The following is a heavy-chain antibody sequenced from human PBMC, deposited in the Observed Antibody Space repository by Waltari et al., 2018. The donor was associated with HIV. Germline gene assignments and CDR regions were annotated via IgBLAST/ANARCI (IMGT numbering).Heavy chain of an antibody. J-gene: IGHJ4*02. CDR3: ARINCTSVSCYASLDY. V-gene: IGHV1-18*01. D-gene: IGHD2-2*01. CDR1: GYTFTSSG. CDR2: VSAYNGYT. Sequence: QVQLVQSGDEVKKPGASVKVSCKASGYTFTSSGISWVRQAPGQGLEWMGWVSAYNGYTNYAQKLQGRVTMTTDTSTSTAYMELRSLRSDDTAVYYCARINCTSVSCYASLDYWGQGTLVTVSS.